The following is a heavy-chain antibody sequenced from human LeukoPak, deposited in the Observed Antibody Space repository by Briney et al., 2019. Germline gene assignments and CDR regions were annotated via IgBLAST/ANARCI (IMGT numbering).Heavy chain of an antibody. CDR2: IWSDGTNR. Sequence: PGGSLRLSCEATGFTFNHYGMNWVRQAPGKGLEWVAVIWSDGTNRYYADSVKGRFTISRDDSRNTVYLQMNSLRPEDTGVYYCARDAQRGFDYSNSLQYWGQGTPVTVST. CDR1: GFTFNHYG. J-gene: IGHJ4*02. V-gene: IGHV3-33*01. CDR3: ARDAQRGFDYSNSLQY. D-gene: IGHD4-11*01.